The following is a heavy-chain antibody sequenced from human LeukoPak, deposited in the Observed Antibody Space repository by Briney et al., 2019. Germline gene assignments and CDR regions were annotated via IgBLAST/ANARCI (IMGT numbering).Heavy chain of an antibody. Sequence: PSETLSLTCAVYGGSFSGYYWSWIRQPPGKGLEWIGYIYYSGSTNYNPSLKSRVTISVDTSRNQFSLKLSSVTAADTAVYYCARGEPYSSGSFGYWGQGTLVTVSS. CDR1: GGSFSGYY. D-gene: IGHD6-19*01. CDR3: ARGEPYSSGSFGY. CDR2: IYYSGST. V-gene: IGHV4-59*01. J-gene: IGHJ4*02.